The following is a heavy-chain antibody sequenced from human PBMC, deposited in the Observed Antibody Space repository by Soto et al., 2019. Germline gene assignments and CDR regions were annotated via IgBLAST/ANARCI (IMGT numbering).Heavy chain of an antibody. CDR2: IYHSGST. V-gene: IGHV4-4*02. CDR3: SRDPNHSDSSGYYSRGGGYCGMDV. D-gene: IGHD3-22*01. CDR1: GGSISSSNW. J-gene: IGHJ6*02. Sequence: SETLSLTCAVSGGSISSSNWWSWVRQPPGKGLEWIGEIYHSGSTNYNPSLKSRVTISVDKSNNQFSLKLSSVTAADTAVSYCSRDPNHSDSSGYYSRGGGYCGMDVCRQGTTVTVYS.